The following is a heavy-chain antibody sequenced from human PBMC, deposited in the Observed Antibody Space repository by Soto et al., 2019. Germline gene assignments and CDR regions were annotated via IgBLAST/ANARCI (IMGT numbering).Heavy chain of an antibody. CDR2: INSDGTKT. Sequence: GGSLRLSCAASGFTFNTYWMHWVRQAPGKGLVWVSRINSDGTKTTYADSVKGRFTISRDNAKNTVYLQMNSLRAEDTAMYYCATVATNSYNWLDPWGQGTLVPVSS. J-gene: IGHJ5*02. D-gene: IGHD5-12*01. CDR1: GFTFNTYW. V-gene: IGHV3-74*01. CDR3: ATVATNSYNWLDP.